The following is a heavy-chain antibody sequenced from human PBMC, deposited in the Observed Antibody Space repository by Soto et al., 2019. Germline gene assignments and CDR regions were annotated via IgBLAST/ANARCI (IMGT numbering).Heavy chain of an antibody. D-gene: IGHD3-22*01. CDR1: GFTLSSYA. CDR2: ISGSGGGT. J-gene: IGHJ3*02. CDR3: AKDLVRVTMIVVVLNAFHI. Sequence: GGSLRLSCAASGFTLSSYAMSWVRQAPGKGLEWVSAISGSGGGTYYADSVKGRFTISRDNSKNTLYLQMNSLRVEDTAVYYCAKDLVRVTMIVVVLNAFHIWGQGTMVTVSS. V-gene: IGHV3-23*01.